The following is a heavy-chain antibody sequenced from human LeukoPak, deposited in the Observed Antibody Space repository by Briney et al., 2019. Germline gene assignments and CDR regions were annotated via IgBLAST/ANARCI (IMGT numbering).Heavy chain of an antibody. Sequence: SETLSLTCTVSGGSISSYYRSWIRQPPGKGLEWIGYIYTSGSANYNPSLKSRVTISVDTSKNQFSLKLSSVTAADTAVYYCARQTRSGWYWFDPWGQGTLVTVSS. J-gene: IGHJ5*02. CDR3: ARQTRSGWYWFDP. V-gene: IGHV4-4*09. D-gene: IGHD6-19*01. CDR2: IYTSGSA. CDR1: GGSISSYY.